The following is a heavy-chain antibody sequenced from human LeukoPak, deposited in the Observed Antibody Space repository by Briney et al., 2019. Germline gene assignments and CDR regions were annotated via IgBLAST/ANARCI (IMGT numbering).Heavy chain of an antibody. V-gene: IGHV3-23*01. CDR1: GFTFDDYA. J-gene: IGHJ4*02. Sequence: GGSLRLSCAASGFTFDDYAMHWVRQAPGKGLEWDSGISGSGGSTYYADSVKGRFTISRDNSKNTLYLQMNSLRAEDTAVYYCAKDYYYDSSGYLAYWGQGTLVTVSS. D-gene: IGHD3-22*01. CDR2: ISGSGGST. CDR3: AKDYYYDSSGYLAY.